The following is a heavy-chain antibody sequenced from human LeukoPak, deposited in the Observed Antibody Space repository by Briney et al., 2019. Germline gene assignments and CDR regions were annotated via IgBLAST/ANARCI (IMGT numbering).Heavy chain of an antibody. CDR2: MNPNSGNT. J-gene: IGHJ3*02. CDR3: ARVPVDGDYLVDAFDI. D-gene: IGHD4-17*01. V-gene: IGHV1-8*03. CDR1: GYTFTSYD. Sequence: ASVKVSCKASGYTFTSYDINWVRQATGQGLEWMGWMNPNSGNTGYAQKFQGRVTITGNTSISTAYMELSSLRSEDTAVYYCARVPVDGDYLVDAFDIWGQGTMVTVSS.